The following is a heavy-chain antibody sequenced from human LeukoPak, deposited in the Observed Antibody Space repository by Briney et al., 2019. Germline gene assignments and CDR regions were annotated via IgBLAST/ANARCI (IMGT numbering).Heavy chain of an antibody. CDR1: GYTFTSDG. CDR3: ARLRVPAAIGSGWPDS. CDR2: ISAYNGNT. J-gene: IGHJ5*01. Sequence: ASVKVSCKASGYTFTSDGISCVRQAPGQGLEWMGWISAYNGNTNYAQKLQGRVTMTTDTSTSTAYMELRSLRSDDTAVYYCARLRVPAAIGSGWPDSWGQGTLVTVSS. D-gene: IGHD2-2*01. V-gene: IGHV1-18*04.